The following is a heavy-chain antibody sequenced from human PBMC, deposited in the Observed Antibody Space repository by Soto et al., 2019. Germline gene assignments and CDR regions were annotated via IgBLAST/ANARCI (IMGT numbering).Heavy chain of an antibody. CDR3: ASSERSILRYFDWSLDY. D-gene: IGHD3-9*01. CDR1: GYTFTSYG. J-gene: IGHJ4*02. CDR2: ISAYNGNT. V-gene: IGHV1-18*01. Sequence: ASVKVSCTASGYTFTSYGISWVRQAPGQGLEWMGWISAYNGNTNYAQKLQGRVTMTTDTSTSTAYMELRSLRSDDTAVYYCASSERSILRYFDWSLDYWGQGTLVTVSS.